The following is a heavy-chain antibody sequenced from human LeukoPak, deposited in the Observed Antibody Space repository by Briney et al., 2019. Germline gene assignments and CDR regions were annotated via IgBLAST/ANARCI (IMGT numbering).Heavy chain of an antibody. Sequence: GGSLRLSCAVSGFTLTTYSMHWVRQAPGKGLEWVSAISSSGSSIYYADSVKGRFTISRDSAKSSLYLQMNSLRAEDTAVYYCASEGYWGQGTLVTVSS. CDR3: ASEGY. CDR2: ISSSGSSI. CDR1: GFTLTTYS. V-gene: IGHV3-21*01. J-gene: IGHJ4*02.